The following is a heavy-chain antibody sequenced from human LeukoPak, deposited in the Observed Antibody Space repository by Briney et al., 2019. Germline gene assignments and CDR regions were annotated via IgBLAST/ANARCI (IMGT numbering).Heavy chain of an antibody. J-gene: IGHJ3*02. CDR1: KFNFNSYG. CDR2: ISGSGGNT. Sequence: GGSLRLSCTTSKFNFNSYGMTWVRQAPGKGLEWVSSISGSGGNTQYAASVQGRFTISRDNSKNTLYLQMNSLRAEDTAVYYCAKDPNGDYIGTFDIWGQGTMVTVSS. CDR3: AKDPNGDYIGTFDI. D-gene: IGHD4-17*01. V-gene: IGHV3-23*01.